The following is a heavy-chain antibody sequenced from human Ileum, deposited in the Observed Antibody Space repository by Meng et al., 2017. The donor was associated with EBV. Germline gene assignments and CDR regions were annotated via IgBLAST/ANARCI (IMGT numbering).Heavy chain of an antibody. CDR1: GYSRSSTIW. CDR2: IYYSGST. J-gene: IGHJ4*02. CDR3: ARNVPGTSAYYD. V-gene: IGHV4-28*01. D-gene: IGHD3-22*01. Sequence: HVQLQESGPGLVKPSDTLSLPCAVSGYSRSSTIWWGWIRQPPGKGLEWIGYIYYSGSTSYNPSLKSRVTMSVDTSKNQFSLNLNSVTAVDTAVYYCARNVPGTSAYYDWGQGTLVTVSS.